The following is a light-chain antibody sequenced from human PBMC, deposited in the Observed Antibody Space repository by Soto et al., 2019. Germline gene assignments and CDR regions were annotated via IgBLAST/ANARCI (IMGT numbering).Light chain of an antibody. V-gene: IGLV2-11*01. J-gene: IGLJ1*01. CDR3: CSYAGSNTFYV. CDR1: SSNVGGYNY. CDR2: DVY. Sequence: QSLITKPRSLSGSPGQSVTISCTGTSSNVGGYNYVSWYQHHPGKAPKLVIYDVYNRPSGVPDRFSGSKSDNTASLTISGLQAEDEADYYCCSYAGSNTFYVFGTGTKVTVL.